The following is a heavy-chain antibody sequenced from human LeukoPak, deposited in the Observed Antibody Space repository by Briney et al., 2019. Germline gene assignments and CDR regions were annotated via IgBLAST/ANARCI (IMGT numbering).Heavy chain of an antibody. J-gene: IGHJ3*02. CDR2: MHHSGST. CDR1: GCSISNYY. D-gene: IGHD3/OR15-3a*01. Sequence: TLPLTCTVSGCSISNYYWSWMRQPPGEGLEWLGYMHHSGSTNHNPSLKSRVTISLDTSKNQFSLNLSSVTAADTAVYYCARHGTGTVSGFDIWGQGTLVTVSS. V-gene: IGHV4-59*08. CDR3: ARHGTGTVSGFDI.